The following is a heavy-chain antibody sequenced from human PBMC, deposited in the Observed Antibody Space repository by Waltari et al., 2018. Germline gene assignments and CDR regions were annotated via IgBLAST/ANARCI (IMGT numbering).Heavy chain of an antibody. CDR2: IYYSGRT. CDR3: ARLKLVTAKTYLDY. CDR1: GGSVSSGSYY. D-gene: IGHD2-21*02. Sequence: QVQLQESGPGLVKPSETLSLTCMVSGGSVSSGSYYWSWIRQPPGKGLEWIWYIYYSGRTNCSPSLKSRFTISVDTSKNQFSLELSSVTAADTAVYYCARLKLVTAKTYLDYWGQGTLVTVSS. J-gene: IGHJ4*02. V-gene: IGHV4-61*01.